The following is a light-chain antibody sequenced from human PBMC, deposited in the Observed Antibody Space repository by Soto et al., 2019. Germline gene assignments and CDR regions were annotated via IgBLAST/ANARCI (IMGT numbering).Light chain of an antibody. CDR3: ASWDDSLSGVV. Sequence: QSVLTQPPSVSGTPGQKITISCSGSTSNVGRNYVYWYQQLPGMAPKLLIYRNDRRPSGVSDRFSGSKSDTSASLAISGLRAEDEVDYYCASWDDSLSGVVFGGGTKVTVL. CDR1: TSNVGRNY. CDR2: RND. V-gene: IGLV1-47*01. J-gene: IGLJ2*01.